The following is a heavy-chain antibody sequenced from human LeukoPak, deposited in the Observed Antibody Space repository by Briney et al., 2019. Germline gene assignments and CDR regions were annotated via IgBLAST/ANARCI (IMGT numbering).Heavy chain of an antibody. D-gene: IGHD3-10*01. CDR1: GVTFSSYA. V-gene: IGHV3-23*01. Sequence: GGSLRLSCAASGVTFSSYAMSWVRQAPGKGLEWVSAISGSGGSTYYADSVKGRFTISRDNSKNTLYLQMNSLRAEDTAVYYCAKDKVGYYGSGTYYYGMDVWGQGTTVTVSS. J-gene: IGHJ6*02. CDR2: ISGSGGST. CDR3: AKDKVGYYGSGTYYYGMDV.